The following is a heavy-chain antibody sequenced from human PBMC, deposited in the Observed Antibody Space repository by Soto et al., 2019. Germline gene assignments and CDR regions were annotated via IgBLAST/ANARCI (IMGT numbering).Heavy chain of an antibody. J-gene: IGHJ4*02. CDR3: AREPLGYCTNGVCYTGFDY. V-gene: IGHV3-21*01. Sequence: GGSLRLSCAASGFTFSDYYMNWVRQAPGKGLEWVSSISSSSSYIYYADSVKGRFTISRDNAKNSLYLKMNSLRAEDTAVYYCAREPLGYCTNGVCYTGFDYWGQGTLVTVSS. CDR1: GFTFSDYY. CDR2: ISSSSSYI. D-gene: IGHD2-8*01.